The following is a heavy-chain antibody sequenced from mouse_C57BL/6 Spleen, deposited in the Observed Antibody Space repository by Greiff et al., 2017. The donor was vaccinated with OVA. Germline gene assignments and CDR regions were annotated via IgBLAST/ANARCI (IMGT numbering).Heavy chain of an antibody. J-gene: IGHJ4*01. D-gene: IGHD1-1*01. CDR1: GFSFNTYA. CDR3: VGSGSSYGYYAMDY. V-gene: IGHV10-1*01. CDR2: IRSKSNNYAT. Sequence: EVQRVESGGGLVQPKGSLKLSCAASGFSFNTYAMNWVRQAPGKGLEWVARIRSKSNNYATYYADSVKDRFTISRDDSESMLYLQMNNLKTEDTAMYYCVGSGSSYGYYAMDYWGQGTSVTVSS.